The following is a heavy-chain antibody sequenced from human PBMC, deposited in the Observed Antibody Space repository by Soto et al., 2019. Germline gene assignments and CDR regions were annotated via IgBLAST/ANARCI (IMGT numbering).Heavy chain of an antibody. Sequence: QVQLVQSGAEVKKPGASVKVSCKASGYTFTGYYMHWVRQAPGQGLEWMGWINPNSGGTNYAQKFQGWVTMTRDTSISTAYMELSRLRSDDKAVYYCARYIYQGYSGYGHFDYWGQGTLVTVSS. D-gene: IGHD5-12*01. V-gene: IGHV1-2*04. CDR1: GYTFTGYY. CDR3: ARYIYQGYSGYGHFDY. J-gene: IGHJ4*02. CDR2: INPNSGGT.